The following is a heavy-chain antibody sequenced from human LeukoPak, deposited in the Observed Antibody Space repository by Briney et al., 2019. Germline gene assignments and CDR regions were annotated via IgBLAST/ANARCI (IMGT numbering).Heavy chain of an antibody. D-gene: IGHD3-3*01. Sequence: PGGSLRLSCAASGFTFSSYWMSWVRQAPGKGLEWVANIKQDGSEKYYVDSVKGRFTISRDNAKNSLYLQMNSLRAEDTAVYYCARDKVTDFGYGMDVWGKGTTVTVSS. CDR3: ARDKVTDFGYGMDV. CDR2: IKQDGSEK. J-gene: IGHJ6*04. CDR1: GFTFSSYW. V-gene: IGHV3-7*03.